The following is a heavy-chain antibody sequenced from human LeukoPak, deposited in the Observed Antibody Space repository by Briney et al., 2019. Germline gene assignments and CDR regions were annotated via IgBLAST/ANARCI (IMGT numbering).Heavy chain of an antibody. CDR2: INAGNGNT. CDR3: ARDDIVVVQAYYYYYGMDV. D-gene: IGHD2-2*01. CDR1: GYTFTSYA. J-gene: IGHJ6*02. V-gene: IGHV1-3*01. Sequence: ASVKVSCKASGYTFTSYAMHWVRQAPGQRLEWMGWINAGNGNTKYSQKFQGRVTITRDTSASTAYMELSSLRPEDTAVYYCARDDIVVVQAYYYYYGMDVWGQGTTVTVSS.